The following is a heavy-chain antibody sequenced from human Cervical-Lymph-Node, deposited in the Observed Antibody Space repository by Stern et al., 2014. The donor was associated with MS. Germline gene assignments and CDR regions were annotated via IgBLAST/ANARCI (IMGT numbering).Heavy chain of an antibody. Sequence: EVQLVESGGGLVKPGGSLRLSCAASGFTFSSYTMNWVRQGPGKGLEWVSSISSSGTYIDYADSVKGRFTISRDNAKNSLYLQMNSLRAEDTAVYYCVRDKSPVVTLGVWGQGTLVTVSS. D-gene: IGHD3-16*02. CDR3: VRDKSPVVTLGV. CDR1: GFTFSSYT. J-gene: IGHJ4*02. V-gene: IGHV3-21*01. CDR2: ISSSGTYI.